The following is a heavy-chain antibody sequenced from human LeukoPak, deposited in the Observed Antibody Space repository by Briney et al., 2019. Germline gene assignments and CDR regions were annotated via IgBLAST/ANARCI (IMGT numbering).Heavy chain of an antibody. J-gene: IGHJ4*02. D-gene: IGHD4-17*01. V-gene: IGHV4-31*03. CDR3: ASGMTTVTSPFDY. Sequence: SETLSLTCTVSGGSISSGGYYWSWIRQHPGKCLEWIGYIYYSGNTYYNPSLKSRVTISVDTSKNQFSLKLSSVTAADTAVYYCASGMTTVTSPFDYWGQGTLVTVSS. CDR2: IYYSGNT. CDR1: GGSISSGGYY.